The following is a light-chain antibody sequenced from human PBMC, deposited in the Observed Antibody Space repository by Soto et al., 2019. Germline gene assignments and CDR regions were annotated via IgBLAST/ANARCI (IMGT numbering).Light chain of an antibody. CDR1: QSVSSSY. CDR3: QQYGSSSWT. J-gene: IGKJ1*01. V-gene: IGKV3-20*01. CDR2: GTS. Sequence: DIVLTQSPGTLSLSPGERATLSCRASQSVSSSYLAWYQQKPGQAPRLLIYGTSSRATAIPDRFSGSGSGIDFTLTISRLEPEDFAVYYCQQYGSSSWTFGQGTKVDIK.